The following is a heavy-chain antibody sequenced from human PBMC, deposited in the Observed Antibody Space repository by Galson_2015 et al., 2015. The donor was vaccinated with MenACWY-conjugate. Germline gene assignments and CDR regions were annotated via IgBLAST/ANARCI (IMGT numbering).Heavy chain of an antibody. D-gene: IGHD2-2*01. CDR3: LRAPAGTYWFDP. V-gene: IGHV3-30*14. CDR2: ISYDGNA. J-gene: IGHJ5*02. CDR1: GFSFSSYD. Sequence: SLRLSCAASGFSFSSYDMHWVRQAPGKGLDWVAVISYDGNAYYPGSVKGRFTISRENAKNSLYLQMNNLRAGDTAVYYCLRAPAGTYWFDPWGQGTLVTVSS.